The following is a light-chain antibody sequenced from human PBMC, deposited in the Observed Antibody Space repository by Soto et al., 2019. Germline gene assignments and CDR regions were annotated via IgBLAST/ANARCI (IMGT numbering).Light chain of an antibody. CDR2: SNN. V-gene: IGLV1-47*02. Sequence: QSVLTQPPSASGTPGQRVTISCSGGSSNIGTNYVYWYHQLAGAAPQNLINSNNQRPSGVLDRFSGSRSGTSASLAISGLRSEDESDYYCAAWDDSLSGYVFGTGTKVTVL. J-gene: IGLJ1*01. CDR1: SSNIGTNY. CDR3: AAWDDSLSGYV.